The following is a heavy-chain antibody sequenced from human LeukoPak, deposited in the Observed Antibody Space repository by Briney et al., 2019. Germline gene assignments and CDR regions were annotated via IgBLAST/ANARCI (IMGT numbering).Heavy chain of an antibody. V-gene: IGHV3-43*02. CDR2: ISGDGGRT. CDR1: GFIFSDYS. CDR3: AKDVSGSIDS. D-gene: IGHD5/OR15-5a*01. J-gene: IGHJ4*02. Sequence: GGSLRLSCAASGFIFSDYSMHWVRQVPGKGLEWVSIISGDGGRTSYADSVKGRVTISRDNSRNFLYLQMNSLRTEDTAFYYCAKDVSGSIDSWGQGTLVTVSS.